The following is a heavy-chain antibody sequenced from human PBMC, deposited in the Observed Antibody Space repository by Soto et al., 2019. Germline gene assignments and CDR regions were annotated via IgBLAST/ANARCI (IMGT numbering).Heavy chain of an antibody. V-gene: IGHV3-30-3*01. CDR3: ARDTTMIVVVSPIDY. J-gene: IGHJ4*02. CDR1: GFTFSSYA. CDR2: ISYDGSNK. Sequence: PGGSLRLSCAASGFTFSSYAMHWVRQAPGKGLEWVAVISYDGSNKYYADSVKGRFTISRDNSKNTLYLQMNSLRAEDTAVYYCARDTTMIVVVSPIDYSGQGPLVTVSS. D-gene: IGHD3-22*01.